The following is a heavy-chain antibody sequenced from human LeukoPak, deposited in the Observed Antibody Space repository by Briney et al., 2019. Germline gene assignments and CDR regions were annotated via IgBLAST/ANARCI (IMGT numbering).Heavy chain of an antibody. CDR2: ISSDGSNK. D-gene: IGHD1-26*01. CDR3: ALNPGGIVGATYFDY. Sequence: GGSLRLSCAASGFTLSTYGMHWVRQAPGKGLEWVAVISSDGSNKFYADSVKGRFTISRDGSKNTLYLQMNSLRPDDTAVYNCALNPGGIVGATYFDYWGQGTLVTVSS. V-gene: IGHV3-30*03. CDR1: GFTLSTYG. J-gene: IGHJ4*02.